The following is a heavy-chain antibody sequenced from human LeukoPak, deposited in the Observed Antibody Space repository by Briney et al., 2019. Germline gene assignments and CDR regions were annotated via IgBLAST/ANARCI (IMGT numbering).Heavy chain of an antibody. CDR2: ISSDGSIT. Sequence: GGSLRLSCAASGFTFSTYWMHWVRQAPGKGLVWVSRISSDGSITSYADSVKGRFTISRDNAKNTLYLQMNSLRAEDTAVYYCVRSYRDLTGYYNHFDYWGQGNLVTVSS. V-gene: IGHV3-74*01. D-gene: IGHD3-9*01. CDR1: GFTFSTYW. J-gene: IGHJ4*02. CDR3: VRSYRDLTGYYNHFDY.